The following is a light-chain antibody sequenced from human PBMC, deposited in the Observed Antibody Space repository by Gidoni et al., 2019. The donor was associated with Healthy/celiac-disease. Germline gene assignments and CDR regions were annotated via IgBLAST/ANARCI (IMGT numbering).Light chain of an antibody. CDR3: QQLRT. V-gene: IGKV1-9*01. Sequence: DIQFTQSPSFLSASVGDRVTSTCRASQGISSYLAWYQQKPGKAPKLLIYAASTLQSGVPSRFSGSGSGTEFTLTISSLQPEDFATYYCQQLRTFGGGTKVEIK. CDR2: AAS. CDR1: QGISSY. J-gene: IGKJ4*01.